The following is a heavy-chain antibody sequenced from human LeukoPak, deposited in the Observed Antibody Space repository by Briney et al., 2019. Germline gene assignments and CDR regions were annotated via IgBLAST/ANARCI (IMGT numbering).Heavy chain of an antibody. J-gene: IGHJ4*02. Sequence: SETLSLTCTASGGSIRTFYWSWLRQPPGKQLEWIGYVYYSGSTNYNPSLKTRVTISVDTSKNQFSLKLSSVTPADTAVYYCARVDYDSSGYFEYWGQGTLVTVSS. CDR2: VYYSGST. V-gene: IGHV4-59*01. D-gene: IGHD3-22*01. CDR3: ARVDYDSSGYFEY. CDR1: GGSIRTFY.